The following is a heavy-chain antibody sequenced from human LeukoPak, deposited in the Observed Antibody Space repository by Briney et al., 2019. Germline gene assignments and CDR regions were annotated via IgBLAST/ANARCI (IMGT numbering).Heavy chain of an antibody. J-gene: IGHJ4*02. D-gene: IGHD5-18*01. V-gene: IGHV3-30-3*01. CDR1: GFTFSSYA. CDR3: AKDQIKGRYSYGYMIDY. Sequence: GGSLRLSCAASGFTFSSYAIHWVRQAPGKGLEGVAVISYDGSNKYYADSVKGRFTISRDNSKNTLYLQMNSLRAEDTAVYYCAKDQIKGRYSYGYMIDYWGQGTLVTVSS. CDR2: ISYDGSNK.